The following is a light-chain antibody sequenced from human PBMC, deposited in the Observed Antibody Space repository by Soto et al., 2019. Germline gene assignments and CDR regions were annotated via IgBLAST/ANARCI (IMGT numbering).Light chain of an antibody. Sequence: EIVLTQSPATLSLSPGERATLSCMASQSVSSYLAWYQQKPGQAPRLLIYDASNRATGIPARFSGSGSGKDFNLTISSREPEDFAVYYWQQRSNWPPDVTSVPGTKVDIK. V-gene: IGKV3-11*01. CDR3: QQRSNWPPDVT. CDR1: QSVSSY. CDR2: DAS. J-gene: IGKJ3*01.